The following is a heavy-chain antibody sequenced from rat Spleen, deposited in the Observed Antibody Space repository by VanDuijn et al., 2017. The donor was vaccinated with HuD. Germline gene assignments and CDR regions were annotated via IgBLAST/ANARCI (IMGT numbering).Heavy chain of an antibody. D-gene: IGHD1-11*01. J-gene: IGHJ4*01. Sequence: EVQLVETGGGLVQPGRSLKLSCVASGFTFNNYWMYWIRQAPGKGLEWVSSISTDGGNTYYPDSVKGRFTISRDNTENTVYLQMNILRSEDTATYYCVKDRDGGYVMDAWGQGASVTVSS. CDR2: ISTDGGNT. V-gene: IGHV5-58*01. CDR1: GFTFNNYW. CDR3: VKDRDGGYVMDA.